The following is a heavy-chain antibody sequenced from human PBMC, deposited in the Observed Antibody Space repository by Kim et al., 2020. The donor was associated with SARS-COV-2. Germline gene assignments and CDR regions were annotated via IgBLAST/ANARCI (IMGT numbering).Heavy chain of an antibody. CDR3: ARHRYCSGGSCYATDY. CDR2: IDPSDSYN. J-gene: IGHJ4*02. Sequence: GESLKISCKGSGYSVTSYWISWVRQMPGKGLEWMGRIDPSDSYNNYSPSFQGHVTISADKSISTAYLQWSSLKASDTAMYYCARHRYCSGGSCYATDYWGQGTLVTVSS. V-gene: IGHV5-10-1*01. CDR1: GYSVTSYW. D-gene: IGHD2-15*01.